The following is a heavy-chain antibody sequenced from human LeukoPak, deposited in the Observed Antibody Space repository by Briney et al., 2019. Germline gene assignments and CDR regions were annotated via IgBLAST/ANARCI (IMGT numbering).Heavy chain of an antibody. Sequence: ASVKVSCKASGYTFTGYYMHWVRQAPGQGLEWMGWINPNSGGTNYAQKFQGRVTMTRDTSTSTVYMELSSLRSEDTAVYYCARVVTMISRQGYGYWGQGTLVTVSS. J-gene: IGHJ4*02. D-gene: IGHD3-22*01. CDR1: GYTFTGYY. CDR3: ARVVTMISRQGYGY. V-gene: IGHV1-2*02. CDR2: INPNSGGT.